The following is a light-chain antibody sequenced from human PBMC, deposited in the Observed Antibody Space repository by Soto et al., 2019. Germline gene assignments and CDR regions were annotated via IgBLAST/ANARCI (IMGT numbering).Light chain of an antibody. V-gene: IGKV1-5*03. CDR3: NQYGSSSPWT. CDR1: QSISSW. CDR2: KAS. Sequence: DIQMTQSPSTLSASVGDRVTITCRASQSISSWLAWYQQKPGKAPKLLIYKASSLETGVPSRFSGSGSGTEFTLLISSLQPDDFASYYCNQYGSSSPWTFGQGTKVEIK. J-gene: IGKJ1*01.